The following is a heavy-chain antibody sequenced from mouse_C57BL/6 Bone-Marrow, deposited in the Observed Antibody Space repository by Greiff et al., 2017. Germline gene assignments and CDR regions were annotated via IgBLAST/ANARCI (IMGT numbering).Heavy chain of an antibody. Sequence: VKLQESGAELVKPGASVKLSCKASGYTFTSYWMHWVKQRPGQGLEWIGMIHPNSGSTNYNEKFKSKATLTVDKSSSTAYMQLSSLTSEDSAVYYCARGGLGDYWGQGTSVTVSS. CDR1: GYTFTSYW. CDR2: IHPNSGST. CDR3: ARGGLGDY. D-gene: IGHD4-1*01. V-gene: IGHV1-64*01. J-gene: IGHJ4*01.